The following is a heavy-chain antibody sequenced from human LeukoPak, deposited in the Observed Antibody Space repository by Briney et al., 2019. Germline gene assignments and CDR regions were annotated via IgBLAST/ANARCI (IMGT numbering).Heavy chain of an antibody. CDR3: ARDLELLLDY. V-gene: IGHV1-46*01. J-gene: IGHJ4*02. CDR1: GYTFTSYY. CDR2: INPSGGST. Sequence: ASVKVSCKASGYTFTSYYMHWARQAPGQGLEWMGIINPSGGSTSYAQKFQGRVTMTRDMSASTVYMELSSLRSEDTAVYYCARDLELLLDYWGQGTLVTVSS. D-gene: IGHD1-26*01.